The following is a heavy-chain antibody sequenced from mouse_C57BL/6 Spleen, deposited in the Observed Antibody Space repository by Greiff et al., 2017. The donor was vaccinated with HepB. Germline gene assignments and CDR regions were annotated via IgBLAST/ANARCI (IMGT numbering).Heavy chain of an antibody. D-gene: IGHD1-1*01. CDR3: ARGGWDYSWFAY. Sequence: VQLKQSGPELVKPGASVKISCKASGYSFTGYYMNWVKQSPEKSLEWIGEINPSTGGTTYNQKFKAKATLTVDKSSSTAYMQLKSLTSEDSAVYYCARGGWDYSWFAYWGQGTLVTVSA. CDR2: INPSTGGT. CDR1: GYSFTGYY. V-gene: IGHV1-42*01. J-gene: IGHJ3*01.